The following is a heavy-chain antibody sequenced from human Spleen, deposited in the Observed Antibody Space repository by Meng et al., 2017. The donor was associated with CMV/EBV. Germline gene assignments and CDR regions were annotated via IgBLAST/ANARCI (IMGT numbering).Heavy chain of an antibody. CDR2: ISPATGTT. D-gene: IGHD3-3*01. J-gene: IGHJ4*02. V-gene: IGHV1-46*02. CDR3: GRDYDFWSDFPGY. Sequence: NFDKSYFPWVRQAPGQGLELMGRISPATGTTTYAQRFQGRLTMTRDTSTATVYMEMRGLRSEDTAFYYCGRDYDFWSDFPGYWGQGTLVTVSS. CDR1: NFDKSY.